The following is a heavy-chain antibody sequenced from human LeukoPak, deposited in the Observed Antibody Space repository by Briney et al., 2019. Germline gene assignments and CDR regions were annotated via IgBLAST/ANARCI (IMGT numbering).Heavy chain of an antibody. CDR1: GYTFTNDG. V-gene: IGHV1-18*04. D-gene: IGHD2-15*01. CDR3: TRDQGYCSGGSWYYWFDP. J-gene: IGHJ5*02. Sequence: ASVKVSCKASGYTFTNDGISWVRQAPGQGLEWMGWISVYNGNTNYAQKVQGRVTMTTDISTSTAYMEPRSLRSDDTAVYYCTRDQGYCSGGSWYYWFDPWGQGTLVTVSS. CDR2: ISVYNGNT.